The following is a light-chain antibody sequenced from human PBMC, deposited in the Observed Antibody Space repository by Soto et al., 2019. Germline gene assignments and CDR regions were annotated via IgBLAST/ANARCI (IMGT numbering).Light chain of an antibody. J-gene: IGKJ2*01. CDR3: LHYGTSPYT. Sequence: EIVLTQSPGTLSLSPGETATLSCRASESINNKLAWYQQKGGQAPWLLTYGASSRPTGDPDRFRGSGSGTDFTLTITRLEPEDFAVYFCLHYGTSPYTFGQGTKVEIK. V-gene: IGKV3-20*01. CDR2: GAS. CDR1: ESINNK.